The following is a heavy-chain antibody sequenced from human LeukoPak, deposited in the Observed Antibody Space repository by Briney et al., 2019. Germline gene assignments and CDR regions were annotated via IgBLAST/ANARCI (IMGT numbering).Heavy chain of an antibody. D-gene: IGHD6-13*01. CDR1: GGSISSGSYY. CDR2: IYTSGST. Sequence: PSQTLSLTCTVSGGSISSGSYYWSWIRQPAGKGLEWHGRIYTSGSTKSNPSLKRRATITVDTSKNQFSLKLSSVTAADTAVYYCARDRVGSWYNHDAFDIWGQGTMVTVSS. CDR3: ARDRVGSWYNHDAFDI. V-gene: IGHV4-61*02. J-gene: IGHJ3*02.